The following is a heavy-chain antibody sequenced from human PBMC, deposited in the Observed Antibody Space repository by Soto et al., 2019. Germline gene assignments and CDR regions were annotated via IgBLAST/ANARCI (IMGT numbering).Heavy chain of an antibody. Sequence: GGSLRLSCAASGFTFSNYAMSWVRQARGKGLEWVSAISGSGGSTYYADSVKGRFTISRDNSKNTLYLQMNSLRAEGTAVYYCAKAYSTTWYYFDYWGQGTLVTVSS. CDR3: AKAYSTTWYYFDY. J-gene: IGHJ4*02. D-gene: IGHD6-13*01. CDR2: ISGSGGST. CDR1: GFTFSNYA. V-gene: IGHV3-23*01.